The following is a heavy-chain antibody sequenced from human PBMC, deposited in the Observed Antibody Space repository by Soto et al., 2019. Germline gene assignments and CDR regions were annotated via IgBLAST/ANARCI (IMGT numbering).Heavy chain of an antibody. CDR2: IYSGGST. Sequence: EVQLVESGGGLVQPGGSLRLSCAASGFTVSSNYMSWVRQAPGKGLEWVSVIYSGGSTFYADSVKGRFTISRDNSKNTGYLPMNSLRAEDAGVYYCAREIGRGAAQTNYMDVWGKGTTVTVS. J-gene: IGHJ6*03. CDR3: AREIGRGAAQTNYMDV. D-gene: IGHD3-10*01. V-gene: IGHV3-66*01. CDR1: GFTVSSNY.